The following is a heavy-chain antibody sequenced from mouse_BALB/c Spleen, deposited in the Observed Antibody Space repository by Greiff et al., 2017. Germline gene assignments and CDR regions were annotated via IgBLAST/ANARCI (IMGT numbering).Heavy chain of an antibody. CDR3: ARNAIGSSYGNSWFAY. V-gene: IGHV2-2*02. J-gene: IGHJ3*01. CDR2: IWSGGST. D-gene: IGHD2-10*02. CDR1: GFSLTSYG. Sequence: QVQLQQSGPGLVQPSQSLSITCTVSGFSLTSYGVHWVRQSPGKGLEWLGVIWSGGSTDYNAAFISRLSISKDNSKSQVFFKMNSLQANDTAIYYCARNAIGSSYGNSWFAYWGQGTLVTVSA.